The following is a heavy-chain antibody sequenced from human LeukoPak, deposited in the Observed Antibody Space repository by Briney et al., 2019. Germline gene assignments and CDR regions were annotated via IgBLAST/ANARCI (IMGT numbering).Heavy chain of an antibody. CDR1: GGTFSSYA. CDR3: ARAWLGRITMVRGVIINPPYFDY. Sequence: SVKVSCKASGGTFSSYAISWVRQAPGQGLEWMGGIIPIFGTANYAQKFQGRVTITADESTSTAYMELSSLRSEDTAVYYCARAWLGRITMVRGVIINPPYFDYWGQGTLVTVSS. V-gene: IGHV1-69*13. J-gene: IGHJ4*02. D-gene: IGHD3-10*01. CDR2: IIPIFGTA.